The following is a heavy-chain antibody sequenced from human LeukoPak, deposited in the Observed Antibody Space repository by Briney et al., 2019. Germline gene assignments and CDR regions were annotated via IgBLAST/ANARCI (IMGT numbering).Heavy chain of an antibody. J-gene: IGHJ3*02. D-gene: IGHD1-26*01. V-gene: IGHV4-30-2*01. CDR2: IYHSGST. CDR1: GGSISSGGYY. CDR3: AREHSGSYGKGAFDI. Sequence: SSETLSLTCTVSGGSISSGGYYWSWIRQPPGKGLEWIGYIYHSGSTYYNPSLKSRVTISVDRSKNQFSLKLSSVTAADTAVYYCAREHSGSYGKGAFDIWGQGTMVTVSS.